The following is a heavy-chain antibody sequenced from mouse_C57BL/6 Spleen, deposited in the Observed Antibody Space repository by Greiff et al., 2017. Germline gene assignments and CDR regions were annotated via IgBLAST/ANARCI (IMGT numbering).Heavy chain of an antibody. J-gene: IGHJ4*01. CDR2: INPNNGGT. Sequence: VQLQQSGPELVKPGASVKISCKASGYTFTDYYMNWVKQSHGKSLEWIGDINPNNGGTSYNQKFKGKATLTVDKSSSTAYMELRSLTSEDSAVYYCAHYYGAYYAMDYWGQGTSVTVSS. CDR3: AHYYGAYYAMDY. CDR1: GYTFTDYY. D-gene: IGHD1-1*01. V-gene: IGHV1-26*01.